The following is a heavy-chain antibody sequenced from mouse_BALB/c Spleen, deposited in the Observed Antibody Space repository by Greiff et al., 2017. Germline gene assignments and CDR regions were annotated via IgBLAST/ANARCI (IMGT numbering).Heavy chain of an antibody. V-gene: IGHV1-4*01. D-gene: IGHD1-1*02. J-gene: IGHJ4*01. CDR1: GYTFTSYT. Sequence: QVQLKQSGAELARPGASVKMSCKASGYTFTSYTMHWVIQRPGQGLEWIGYINPSSGYTNYNQKFKDKATLTADKSSSTAYMQLSSLTSEDSAVYYCARWGGNYDAMDYWGQGTSVTVSS. CDR3: ARWGGNYDAMDY. CDR2: INPSSGYT.